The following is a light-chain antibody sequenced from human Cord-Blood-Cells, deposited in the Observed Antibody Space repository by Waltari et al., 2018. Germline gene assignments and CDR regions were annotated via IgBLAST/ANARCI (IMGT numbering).Light chain of an antibody. CDR2: WAS. CDR3: QQYDSTPFT. CDR1: QSVLYSSNNNNY. V-gene: IGKV4-1*01. Sequence: DIVMTQSPDSLAVSLGERATINCKSSQSVLYSSNNNNYLAWYQQKPGQPPKLLIYWASTRESGVPDRCSGSGSGTDFTLTISSLQAEDVAVYYCQQYDSTPFTFGPGTKVDIK. J-gene: IGKJ3*01.